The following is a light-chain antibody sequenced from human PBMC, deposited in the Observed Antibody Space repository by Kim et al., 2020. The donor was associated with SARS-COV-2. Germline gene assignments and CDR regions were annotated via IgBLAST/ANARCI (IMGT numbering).Light chain of an antibody. V-gene: IGLV2-8*01. J-gene: IGLJ1*01. Sequence: QSALTQPPSASGSPGQSVTISCTGTSSDVDYYNYVSWYQQHPGKAPKLIIHEVSKRPSGVPDRFSGSKSGNTASLTVSGLQAEDEADYYCCSYAGSNNYVFGTGTTVTVL. CDR3: CSYAGSNNYV. CDR2: EVS. CDR1: SSDVDYYNY.